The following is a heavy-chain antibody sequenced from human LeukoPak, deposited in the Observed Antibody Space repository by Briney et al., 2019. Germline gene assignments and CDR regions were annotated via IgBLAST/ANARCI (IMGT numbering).Heavy chain of an antibody. V-gene: IGHV3-21*06. CDR1: EFSFSGYS. D-gene: IGHD3-9*01. Sequence: GGSLRLSCAASEFSFSGYSMNWVRQAPGKALEWFSSISSRSSYIYYADSVKGRFTISRDNAKNSLHLQMKGLRVEDTAVYYCARGAFDYPGRDYFDYWGQGTQVTVSS. CDR2: ISSRSSYI. CDR3: ARGAFDYPGRDYFDY. J-gene: IGHJ4*02.